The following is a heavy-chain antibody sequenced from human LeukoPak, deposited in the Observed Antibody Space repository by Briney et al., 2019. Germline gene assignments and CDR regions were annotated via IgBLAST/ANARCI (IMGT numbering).Heavy chain of an antibody. CDR2: IIPILGIA. CDR1: GGTFSSYA. V-gene: IGHV1-69*04. J-gene: IGHJ3*02. Sequence: GASVKVSCKASGGTFSSYAISWVRQAPGQGLEWMGRIIPILGIANYAQKFQGRVTITADKSTSTAYMELSSLRSEDTAVYYCARESPLYGGAFDIWGQGTMVTVSS. CDR3: ARESPLYGGAFDI. D-gene: IGHD2-8*01.